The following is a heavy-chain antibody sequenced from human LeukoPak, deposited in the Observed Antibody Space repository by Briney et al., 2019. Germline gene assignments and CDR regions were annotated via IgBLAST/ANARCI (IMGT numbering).Heavy chain of an antibody. CDR2: IKQDGSEK. CDR3: ARGARKGDDYGGFFDY. Sequence: GGSLRLSCAASGFTFSSYWMSWVRQAPGKGLEWVANIKQDGSEKYYVDSVKGRFTISRDNAKNSLYLQMNSLRAEDTAVYYCARGARKGDDYGGFFDYWGQGTLVTVSS. D-gene: IGHD4-17*01. CDR1: GFTFSSYW. V-gene: IGHV3-7*01. J-gene: IGHJ4*02.